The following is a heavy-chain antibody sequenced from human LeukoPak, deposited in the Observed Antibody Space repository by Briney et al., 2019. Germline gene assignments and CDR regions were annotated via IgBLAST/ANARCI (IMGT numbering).Heavy chain of an antibody. CDR3: AKGIAAAGQGANAFDY. Sequence: GRXXRLSCAASGFTFSSYGMHWVRQAPGKGLEWVAVIWYDGSNRYYADSVKGRFTISRDNSKNTLYLQMNSLRAEDTAVYYCAKGIAAAGQGANAFDYWGQGTLVTVSS. CDR1: GFTFSSYG. D-gene: IGHD6-13*01. CDR2: IWYDGSNR. V-gene: IGHV3-33*06. J-gene: IGHJ4*02.